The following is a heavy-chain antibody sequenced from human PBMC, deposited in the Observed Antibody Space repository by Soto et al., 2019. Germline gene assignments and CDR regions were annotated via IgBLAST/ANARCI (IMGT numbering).Heavy chain of an antibody. CDR1: ELTLSNAC. Sequence: RGSLRLSCVASELTLSNACMSWVRQAPGKGLEWVGRLKSNTDGGTADYAAPVKGRFTLSRDDSKNTLYLQMNSLITENTAMNYCWLDMVRGVIPPSHHGYYYYGMDVWGQGTTVTVSS. V-gene: IGHV3-15*01. CDR3: WLDMVRGVIPPSHHGYYYYGMDV. CDR2: LKSNTDGGTA. D-gene: IGHD3-10*01. J-gene: IGHJ6*02.